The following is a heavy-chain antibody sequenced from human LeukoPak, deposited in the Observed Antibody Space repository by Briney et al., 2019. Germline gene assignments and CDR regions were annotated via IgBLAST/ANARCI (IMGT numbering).Heavy chain of an antibody. D-gene: IGHD6-19*01. CDR2: IYYSGST. J-gene: IGHJ5*02. V-gene: IGHV4-39*07. Sequence: TSETLSPTCTVSGGSISSSNYYWGWIRQPPGKGLEWIGSIYYSGSTHYNPSLKSRVTISIDTSKNQFSLKLSSVIAADTAMYYCAREVAVAGRGWFDPWGQGTLVTVSS. CDR1: GGSISSSNYY. CDR3: AREVAVAGRGWFDP.